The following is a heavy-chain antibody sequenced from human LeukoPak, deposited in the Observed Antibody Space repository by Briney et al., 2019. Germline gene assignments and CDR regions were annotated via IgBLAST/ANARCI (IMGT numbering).Heavy chain of an antibody. Sequence: GASVKVSCKASGGTFSSYTISWARQAPGQGLEWMGRIIPILGIANYAQKFQGRVTITADKSTSTAYMELSSLRSEDTAVYYCARDSNVEMATILPDYWGQGTLVTVSS. D-gene: IGHD5-24*01. CDR2: IIPILGIA. V-gene: IGHV1-69*04. CDR1: GGTFSSYT. J-gene: IGHJ4*02. CDR3: ARDSNVEMATILPDY.